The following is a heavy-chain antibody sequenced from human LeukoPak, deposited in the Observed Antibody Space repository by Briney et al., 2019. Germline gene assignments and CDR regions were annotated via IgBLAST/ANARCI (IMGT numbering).Heavy chain of an antibody. Sequence: GGSLRLSYAASGFTVSSKYMSWVRQAPGKGLEWVSVIYSGGSTYYADSVKGRFTISRDNSKNTLYLQMNSLRAEDTAVYYCAREAYYDFWSGYPYYYGMDVWGQGTTVTVSS. D-gene: IGHD3-3*01. CDR3: AREAYYDFWSGYPYYYGMDV. CDR1: GFTVSSKY. V-gene: IGHV3-53*01. CDR2: IYSGGST. J-gene: IGHJ6*02.